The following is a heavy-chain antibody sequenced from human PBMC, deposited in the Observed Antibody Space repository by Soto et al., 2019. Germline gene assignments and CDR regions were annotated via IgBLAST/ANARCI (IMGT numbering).Heavy chain of an antibody. V-gene: IGHV3-33*01. J-gene: IGHJ4*02. D-gene: IGHD2-2*01. CDR2: IWYDGSNK. CDR1: GFTFSSYG. CDR3: ATGGYCSSTSCYRYYFDY. Sequence: GGSLRLSCAASGFTFSSYGMHWVRQAPGKGLEWVAVIWYDGSNKYYADSVKGRFTISRDNSKNTLYLQMNSLRAEDTAVYYCATGGYCSSTSCYRYYFDYWGQGTLVTVSS.